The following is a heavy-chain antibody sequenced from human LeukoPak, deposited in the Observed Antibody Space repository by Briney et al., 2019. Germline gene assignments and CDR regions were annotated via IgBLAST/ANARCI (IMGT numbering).Heavy chain of an antibody. CDR1: GFTFSSYA. CDR2: INSDGSST. CDR3: ASQGGDSGWYQMEDY. D-gene: IGHD6-19*01. J-gene: IGHJ4*02. V-gene: IGHV3-74*01. Sequence: PGGSLRLSCAASGFTFSSYAMHWVRQAPGKGLVWVSRINSDGSSTSYADSVKGRFTISRDNAKNTLYLQMNSLRAEDTAVYYCASQGGDSGWYQMEDYWGQGTLVTVSS.